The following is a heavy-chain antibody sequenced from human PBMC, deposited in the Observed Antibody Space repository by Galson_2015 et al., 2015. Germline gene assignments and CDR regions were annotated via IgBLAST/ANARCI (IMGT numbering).Heavy chain of an antibody. CDR1: GGSVNNYY. CDR2: AYYRGST. J-gene: IGHJ3*02. V-gene: IGHV4-59*02. D-gene: IGHD5-24*01. Sequence: ETLSLHCTVSGGSVNNYYWRWLRQPPGKGLEWIGYAYYRGSTNYNPSLKGRVTMSLDTAKNQFSLKLNSVTAADTAVYYCARDKQSTHGYIGHAFDMSVRGTVFTVS. CDR3: ARDKQSTHGYIGHAFDM.